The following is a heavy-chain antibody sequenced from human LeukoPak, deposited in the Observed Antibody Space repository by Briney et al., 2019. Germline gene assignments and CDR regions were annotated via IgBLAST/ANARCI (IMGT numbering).Heavy chain of an antibody. D-gene: IGHD1-26*01. CDR3: VRAKHEWELPGFDY. J-gene: IGHJ4*02. Sequence: SETLSLTCTVSGGPISSRSYYWSWIRQPPGKGLEWIGYIYYSGSTNYNPSLKSRVTISLDTSKNQFSLKLSSVTAADTAVYYCVRAKHEWELPGFDYWGQGTLVTVSS. CDR2: IYYSGST. V-gene: IGHV4-61*01. CDR1: GGPISSRSYY.